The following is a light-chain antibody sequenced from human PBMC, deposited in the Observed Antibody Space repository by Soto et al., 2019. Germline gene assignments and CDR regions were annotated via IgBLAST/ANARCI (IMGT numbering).Light chain of an antibody. CDR3: SSYAGSNNFV. Sequence: QSVLTQPPSVSGAPGQRVSISCTGSTSNIGAPYDVHWYQHLPGTAPKLLIYGDNNRPSGVPDRFSGSKSGTSASLAITRLQAEDEADYYCSSYAGSNNFVFGAGTKLTVL. CDR2: GDN. CDR1: TSNIGAPYD. J-gene: IGLJ1*01. V-gene: IGLV1-40*01.